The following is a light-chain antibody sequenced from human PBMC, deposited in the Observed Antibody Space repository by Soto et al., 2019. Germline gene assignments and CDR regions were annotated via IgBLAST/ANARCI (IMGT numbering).Light chain of an antibody. V-gene: IGLV1-40*01. CDR1: SSNIGAGYD. CDR2: GNS. Sequence: QSVLTQPPSVSGAPGQRVTISCTGSSSNIGAGYDVHWYQQLPGTAPKLLIYGNSNRPSGVPDRFSGSKSGTSASLAITGLXAXXXXDXYCQSYDSSLSGHVVFGGGTKLTVL. CDR3: QSYDSSLSGHVV. J-gene: IGLJ2*01.